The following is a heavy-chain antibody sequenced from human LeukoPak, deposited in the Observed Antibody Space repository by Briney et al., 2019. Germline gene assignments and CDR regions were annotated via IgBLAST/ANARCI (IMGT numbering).Heavy chain of an antibody. D-gene: IGHD3-10*01. CDR2: IHPSGSP. CDR3: SRGGDASKAGKY. CDR1: DASFSGYY. V-gene: IGHV4-34*01. J-gene: IGHJ4*02. Sequence: ASETLSLTCAIYDASFSGYYWSWIRQPPGKGLEWIGEIHPSGSPSYNPSLESRTIISVDASKNQFSLILNSVTAADTALYFCSRGGDASKAGKYWGQGALVTVSS.